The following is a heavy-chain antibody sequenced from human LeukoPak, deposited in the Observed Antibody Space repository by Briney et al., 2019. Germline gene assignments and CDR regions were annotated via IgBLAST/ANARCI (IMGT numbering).Heavy chain of an antibody. CDR2: ISWNSGSI. Sequence: GGSLRLSCAASGFTSDDYAMHWVRQAPGKGLEWVSGISWNSGSIGYADSVKGRFTISRDNAKNSLYLQMNSLRAEDTALYYCAKDLGGYDFRWGQGTLVTVSS. V-gene: IGHV3-9*02. J-gene: IGHJ4*02. CDR3: AKDLGGYDFR. CDR1: GFTSDDYA. D-gene: IGHD5-12*01.